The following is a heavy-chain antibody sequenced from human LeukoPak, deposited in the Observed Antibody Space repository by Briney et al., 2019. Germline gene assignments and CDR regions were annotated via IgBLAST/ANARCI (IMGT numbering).Heavy chain of an antibody. J-gene: IGHJ4*02. CDR2: MYTSGST. V-gene: IGHV4-4*07. CDR1: GGSISSYY. D-gene: IGHD6-19*01. Sequence: SETLSLTCTVSGGSISSYYWTWIRQSAGKGLEWIGRMYTSGSTKYSPSFESRVTMSGDASKNQFSLRLNSVTAADTAIYYCARIYSRGWSLDYWGPGTLVTVSS. CDR3: ARIYSRGWSLDY.